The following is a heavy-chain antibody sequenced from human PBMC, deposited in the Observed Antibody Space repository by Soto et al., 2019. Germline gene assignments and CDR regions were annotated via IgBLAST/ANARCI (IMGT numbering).Heavy chain of an antibody. J-gene: IGHJ6*03. D-gene: IGHD2-2*01. CDR1: GFTFSSYA. Sequence: EVQLLESGGGLVQPGGSLRLSCAASGFTFSSYAMSWVRQAPGKGLEWVSAISGSGGRTYYADSVKGRFTISRDNSKNTLYLQMNSLRAEDTAVYYCAKGAVPAAIVYYYYYMDVWGKGTTVTVSS. CDR3: AKGAVPAAIVYYYYYMDV. CDR2: ISGSGGRT. V-gene: IGHV3-23*01.